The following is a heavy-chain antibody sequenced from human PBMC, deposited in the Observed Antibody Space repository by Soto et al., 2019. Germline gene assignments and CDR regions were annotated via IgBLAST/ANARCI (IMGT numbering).Heavy chain of an antibody. CDR2: ISSSSITI. CDR1: GFTFSSYS. V-gene: IGHV3-48*02. J-gene: IGHJ4*02. Sequence: GGSLRLSCAASGFTFSSYSMNWVRQAPGKGLEWVSYISSSSITIYYADSVKGRFTISRDNAKNSLYLQMNSLRDEDTAVYYCARRRGGDYDFWSGYYAKNFDYWGQGTLVTVSS. D-gene: IGHD3-3*01. CDR3: ARRRGGDYDFWSGYYAKNFDY.